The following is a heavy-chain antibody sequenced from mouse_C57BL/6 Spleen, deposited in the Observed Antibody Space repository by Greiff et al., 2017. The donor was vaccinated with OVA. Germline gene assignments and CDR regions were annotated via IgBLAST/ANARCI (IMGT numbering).Heavy chain of an antibody. Sequence: QVQLQQSGPELVKPGASVKISCKASGYAFSSSWMNWVKQRPGKGLEWIGRIYPGDGDTNYNGKFKGKATLTADKSSSTAYMQLSSLTSEDSAVYFCVYGTYFDYWGQGTTLTVPS. CDR3: VYGTYFDY. V-gene: IGHV1-82*01. CDR1: GYAFSSSW. D-gene: IGHD2-1*01. CDR2: IYPGDGDT. J-gene: IGHJ2*01.